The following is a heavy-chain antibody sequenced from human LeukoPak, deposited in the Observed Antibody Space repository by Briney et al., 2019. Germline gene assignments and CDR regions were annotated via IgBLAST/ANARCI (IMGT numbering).Heavy chain of an antibody. CDR2: IYHSGST. V-gene: IGHV4-38-2*02. CDR1: GYSISSGYY. J-gene: IGHJ5*02. CDR3: ARRRGYYGSGSYLWFDP. D-gene: IGHD3-10*01. Sequence: SETLSLTCTVSGYSISSGYYWGWIRQPPGKGLEWIGSIYHSGSTYYNPSLKSRVTISVDTSKNQFSLKLSSVTAADTAVYYCARRRGYYGSGSYLWFDPWGQGTLVTASS.